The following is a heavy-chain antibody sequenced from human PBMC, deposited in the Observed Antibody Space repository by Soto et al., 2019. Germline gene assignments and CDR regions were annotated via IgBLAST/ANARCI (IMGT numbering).Heavy chain of an antibody. Sequence: QVQLVESGGGVVQPGRSLRLSCAASGFTFSSYAMHWVRQAPGKGLEWVAVISYDGSNKYYADSVKGRFTISRDNSKNTLYLQMNSLRAEDTAVYYCARDGFMVRGVIIPFDYWGQGTLVTVSS. V-gene: IGHV3-30-3*01. CDR2: ISYDGSNK. J-gene: IGHJ4*02. CDR1: GFTFSSYA. CDR3: ARDGFMVRGVIIPFDY. D-gene: IGHD3-10*01.